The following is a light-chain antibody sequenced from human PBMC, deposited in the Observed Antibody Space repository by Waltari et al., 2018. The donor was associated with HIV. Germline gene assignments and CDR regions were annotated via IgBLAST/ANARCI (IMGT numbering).Light chain of an antibody. V-gene: IGKV3-15*01. J-gene: IGKJ3*01. CDR2: GAC. Sequence: EILMTQSPATLSVSPGERATLSCRARQSINNNLAWYQQKPGQAPRIHRSGACTRATGVPARVSGSGSGKECTLTISCLQSEDFAVYYCQQYNNWPGITFGPGTKVDIK. CDR1: QSINNN. CDR3: QQYNNWPGIT.